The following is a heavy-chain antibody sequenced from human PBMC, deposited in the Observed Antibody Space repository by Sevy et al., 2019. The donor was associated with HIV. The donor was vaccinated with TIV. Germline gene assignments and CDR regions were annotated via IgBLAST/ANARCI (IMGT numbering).Heavy chain of an antibody. Sequence: ASVKVSCKGSGYTFTFYGISWVRQAPGQGLEWIGWIDINNGNTKYGLKFQDRVTMTTDTSTSTAYLEVRSLRPDDTALYFCARGQLPKDYNWFDPWGQGTQVTVSS. CDR2: IDINNGNT. J-gene: IGHJ5*02. CDR3: ARGQLPKDYNWFDP. D-gene: IGHD2-2*01. V-gene: IGHV1-18*04. CDR1: GYTFTFYG.